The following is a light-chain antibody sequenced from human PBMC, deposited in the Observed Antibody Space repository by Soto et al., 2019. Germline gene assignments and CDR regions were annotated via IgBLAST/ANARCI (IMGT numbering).Light chain of an antibody. CDR2: KAS. Sequence: DIQMTQSPSTLSASVGDRVTITCRANQSISSWLAWYQKKPGKAPKSLIYKASSLESGVPSRFSGSGSGTKFTLTISSLQPDDFATYYCQQYDNYPWTFGQGTKVEI. CDR1: QSISSW. J-gene: IGKJ1*01. CDR3: QQYDNYPWT. V-gene: IGKV1-5*03.